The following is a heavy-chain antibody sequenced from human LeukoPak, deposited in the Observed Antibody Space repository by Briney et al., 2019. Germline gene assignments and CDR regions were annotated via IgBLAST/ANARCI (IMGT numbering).Heavy chain of an antibody. CDR1: GGSISSYY. D-gene: IGHD5-12*01. Sequence: SETLSLTCTVSGGSISSYYWSWIRQPAGKGLEWIGRIYTGGSTNYNPSLKSRVTMSVDTSKNQFSLKLSSVSAADTAVYYCARIPLGYSGAYYFDYWGQGTLVTVSP. J-gene: IGHJ4*02. CDR3: ARIPLGYSGAYYFDY. CDR2: IYTGGST. V-gene: IGHV4-4*07.